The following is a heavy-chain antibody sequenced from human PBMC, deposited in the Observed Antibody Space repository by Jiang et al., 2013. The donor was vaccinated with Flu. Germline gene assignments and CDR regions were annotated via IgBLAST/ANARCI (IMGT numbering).Heavy chain of an antibody. CDR3: AAVEMATMAYYYMDV. V-gene: IGHV3-30*01. D-gene: IGHD5-24*01. J-gene: IGHJ6*03. Sequence: YYADSVKGRFTISRDNSKNTLYLQMNSLRAEDTAVYYCAAVEMATMAYYYMDVWGKGTTVTVSS.